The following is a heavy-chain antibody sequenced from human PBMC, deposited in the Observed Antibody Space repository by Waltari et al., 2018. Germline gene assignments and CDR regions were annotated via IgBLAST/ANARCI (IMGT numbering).Heavy chain of an antibody. CDR3: ARGGGYSSGWYPPFDC. CDR1: GGSISSYY. J-gene: IGHJ4*02. D-gene: IGHD6-19*01. CDR2: IYYSGST. Sequence: QVQLQESGPGLVKPSETLSLTCTVSGGSISSYYWSWIRQPPGEGLEWIGYIYYSGSTNYNPSLRSRVTISVDTSKNQFSLKLTSVTAADTAVYYCARGGGYSSGWYPPFDCWGQGTLVTVSS. V-gene: IGHV4-59*12.